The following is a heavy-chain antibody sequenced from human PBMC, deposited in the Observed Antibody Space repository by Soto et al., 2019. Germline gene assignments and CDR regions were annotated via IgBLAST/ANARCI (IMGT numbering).Heavy chain of an antibody. D-gene: IGHD3-9*01. Sequence: GASVKVSCKVSGYTLTELSMHWVRQAPGKGLEWMGGFDPEDGETIYAQRFQGRVTMTEDTSTDTAYMELSSLRSEDTAVYYCATELRYFDWLSQPRDYWGQGTLVTVSS. CDR3: ATELRYFDWLSQPRDY. CDR2: FDPEDGET. CDR1: GYTLTELS. V-gene: IGHV1-24*01. J-gene: IGHJ4*02.